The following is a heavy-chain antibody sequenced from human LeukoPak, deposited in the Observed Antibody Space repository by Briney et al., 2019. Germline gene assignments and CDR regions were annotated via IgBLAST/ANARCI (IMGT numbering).Heavy chain of an antibody. D-gene: IGHD1-26*01. Sequence: GGSLRLSCAASGFTFSNAWMNWVRQAPGKGLEWVSAISGSGGSTYYADSVKGRFTISRDNSKNTLYLQMNSLRAEDTAVYYCAKVTGVVGATVLANDYWGQGTLVTVSS. J-gene: IGHJ4*02. V-gene: IGHV3-23*01. CDR2: ISGSGGST. CDR3: AKVTGVVGATVLANDY. CDR1: GFTFSNAW.